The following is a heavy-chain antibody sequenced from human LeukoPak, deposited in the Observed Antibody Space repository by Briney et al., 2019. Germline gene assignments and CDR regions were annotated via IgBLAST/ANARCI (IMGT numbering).Heavy chain of an antibody. J-gene: IGHJ4*02. D-gene: IGHD3-22*01. CDR3: ARRISMMTPFDY. V-gene: IGHV4-59*01. CDR1: GGSMSSYY. CDR2: ISNSGKT. Sequence: PSETLSLTCTVSGGSMSSYYWSWIRQPPGKGLEWIGYISNSGKTNYNIPLKSRVTISVDTSRNQFSLKLNSVTPADTAVYYCARRISMMTPFDYWGPGTLFTVSS.